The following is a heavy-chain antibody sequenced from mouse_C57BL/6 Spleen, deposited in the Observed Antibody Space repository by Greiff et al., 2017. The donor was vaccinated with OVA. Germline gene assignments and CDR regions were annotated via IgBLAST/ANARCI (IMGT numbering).Heavy chain of an antibody. V-gene: IGHV1-52*01. D-gene: IGHD1-1*01. Sequence: VQLQQPGAELVRPGSSVKLSCKASGYTFTSYWMHWVKQRPIQGLEWIGNIDPSDSETHYNQKFKDKATLTVDKSSSTAYMQLSSLTSEDSAVYYCAIITTVGERDFDYWGQGTTLTVSS. CDR1: GYTFTSYW. J-gene: IGHJ2*01. CDR2: IDPSDSET. CDR3: AIITTVGERDFDY.